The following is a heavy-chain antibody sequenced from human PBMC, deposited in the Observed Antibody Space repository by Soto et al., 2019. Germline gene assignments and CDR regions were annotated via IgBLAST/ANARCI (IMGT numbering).Heavy chain of an antibody. CDR2: INHSGST. CDR1: GGSFSGYY. J-gene: IGHJ6*02. D-gene: IGHD2-2*01. V-gene: IGHV4-34*01. Sequence: SETLSLTCAVYGGSFSGYYWSWIRQPPGKGLEWIGEINHSGSTNYNPSLKSRVTISVDTSKNQFSLKLSSVAAADTAVYYCARGIVVVPAAYYYYGMDVWGQGTTVTVSS. CDR3: ARGIVVVPAAYYYYGMDV.